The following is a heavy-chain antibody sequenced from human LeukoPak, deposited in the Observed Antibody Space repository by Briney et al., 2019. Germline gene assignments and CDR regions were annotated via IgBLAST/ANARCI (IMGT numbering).Heavy chain of an antibody. CDR1: GFTFISHS. Sequence: GGSLRLSCAASGFTFISHSMNWVRQAPGKGREWVSYISSSGSTIYYADSVKGRFTISRDNAKNTLYLQMNSLRAEDTAVYYCARGTTGYSNSWSDYWGQGTLVTVSS. J-gene: IGHJ4*02. CDR3: ARGTTGYSNSWSDY. V-gene: IGHV3-48*04. D-gene: IGHD6-13*01. CDR2: ISSSGSTI.